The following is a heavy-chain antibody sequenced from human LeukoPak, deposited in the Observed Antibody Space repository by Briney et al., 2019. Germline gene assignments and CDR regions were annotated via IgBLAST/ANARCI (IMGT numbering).Heavy chain of an antibody. J-gene: IGHJ4*02. D-gene: IGHD2/OR15-2a*01. CDR2: IFYSGIT. V-gene: IGHV4-39*01. Sequence: SETLSLTCAVSGGSISSGGYSWSWIRQPPGKGLEWIGSIFYSGITYYNPSLQSRVTISVDTSKSQFSLHLSSVTAADTALYYCARIIVVTSTDYFDSWGQGTLVTVSS. CDR1: GGSISSGGYS. CDR3: ARIIVVTSTDYFDS.